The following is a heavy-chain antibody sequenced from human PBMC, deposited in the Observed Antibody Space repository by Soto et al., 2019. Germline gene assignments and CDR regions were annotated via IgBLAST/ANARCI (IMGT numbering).Heavy chain of an antibody. CDR3: AKAGDYGDFPHAFDI. J-gene: IGHJ3*02. Sequence: QVQLVESGGGVVQPGRSLRLSCAASGFTFSSYGMHWVRQAPGKGLEWVAVISYDGSNKYYADSVKGRFTISRDNSKNTLYLQMNSLRAADTAVYYCAKAGDYGDFPHAFDIWGQGTMVTVSS. CDR1: GFTFSSYG. V-gene: IGHV3-30*18. D-gene: IGHD4-17*01. CDR2: ISYDGSNK.